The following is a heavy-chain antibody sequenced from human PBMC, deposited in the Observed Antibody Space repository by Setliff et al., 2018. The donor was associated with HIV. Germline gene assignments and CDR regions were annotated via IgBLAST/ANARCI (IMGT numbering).Heavy chain of an antibody. D-gene: IGHD3-10*01. J-gene: IGHJ4*02. CDR3: ARHRSPGPWFGASPVDS. V-gene: IGHV4-39*01. Sequence: PSETLSLTCTVSGGSINSSTYYWGWIRQPPGKGLEWIGSFYYSGRTYYSPSLRSRVTIAVDTSKNQFSLRLSSVTAAGTALYYCARHRSPGPWFGASPVDSWGQGTLVTVSS. CDR1: GGSINSSTYY. CDR2: FYYSGRT.